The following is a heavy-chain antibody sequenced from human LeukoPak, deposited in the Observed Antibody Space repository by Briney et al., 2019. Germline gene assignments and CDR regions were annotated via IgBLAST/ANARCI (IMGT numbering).Heavy chain of an antibody. Sequence: PETLSLTCTVSGGSISSYYWSWIRQPPGKGLEWIGYIYYSGSTNYNPSLKSRVTISVDTSKNQFSLKLSSVTAADTAVYYCARAGYSYGQIDYWGQGTVVTVSS. J-gene: IGHJ4*02. V-gene: IGHV4-59*01. CDR2: IYYSGST. CDR1: GGSISSYY. D-gene: IGHD5-18*01. CDR3: ARAGYSYGQIDY.